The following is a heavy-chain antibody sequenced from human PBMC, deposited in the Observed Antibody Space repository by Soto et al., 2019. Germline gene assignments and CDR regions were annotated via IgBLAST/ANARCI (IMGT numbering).Heavy chain of an antibody. CDR3: ARALYDFWSGYYYYYYGMDV. J-gene: IGHJ6*02. CDR2: IKQDGSEK. CDR1: GFTFSSYW. D-gene: IGHD3-3*01. V-gene: IGHV3-7*01. Sequence: LRLSCAASGFTFSSYWMSWVRQAPGKGLEWVANIKQDGSEKYYVDSVKGRFTISRDNAKNSLYLQMNSLRAEDTAVYYCARALYDFWSGYYYYYYGMDVWGQGTTVTVSS.